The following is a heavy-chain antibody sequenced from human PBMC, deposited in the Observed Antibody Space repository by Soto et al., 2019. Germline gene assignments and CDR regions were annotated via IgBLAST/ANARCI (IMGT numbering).Heavy chain of an antibody. D-gene: IGHD2-2*01. V-gene: IGHV4-30-2*01. J-gene: IGHJ6*02. CDR2: IYHSGST. Sequence: SETLSLTCAVSGGSISSGGYSWSWIRQPPGKGLEWIGYIYHSGSTYYNPSLKSRVTISVDRSKNQFSLKLSSVTAADTAVYYCAREGSSTTRGYYGMDVWGQGTTVTVCS. CDR1: GGSISSGGYS. CDR3: AREGSSTTRGYYGMDV.